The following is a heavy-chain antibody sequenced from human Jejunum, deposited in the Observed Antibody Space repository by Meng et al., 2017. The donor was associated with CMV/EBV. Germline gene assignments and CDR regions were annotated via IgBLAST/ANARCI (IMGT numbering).Heavy chain of an antibody. V-gene: IGHV4-39*07. J-gene: IGHJ4*02. CDR1: GGSISSSNYH. D-gene: IGHD4-23*01. CDR2: IYYSGIT. Sequence: QPQLQESGPGLVNPSETLSLTCTVSGGSISSSNYHWGWIRQPPGKGLEWIGSIYYSGITYYNPSLKRRVTISVDTSKNQFSLKLSSVTAADTAVYYCARDRTTTGVNYFDYWGQGTLVTVSS. CDR3: ARDRTTTGVNYFDY.